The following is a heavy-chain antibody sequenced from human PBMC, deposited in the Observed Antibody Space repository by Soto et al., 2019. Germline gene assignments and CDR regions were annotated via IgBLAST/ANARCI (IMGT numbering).Heavy chain of an antibody. D-gene: IGHD3-10*01. Sequence: HPGGSLRLSCVVSGFTVSSTNYMSWVRQAPGKGLEWVSVISGSGDSTYYADSVKGRFTISRDNSKNTLYLQMNSLRAEGTAVYYCARRGPRTYFDYWGPGTLVTVSS. J-gene: IGHJ4*02. CDR3: ARRGPRTYFDY. V-gene: IGHV3-23*01. CDR1: GFTVSSTNY. CDR2: ISGSGDST.